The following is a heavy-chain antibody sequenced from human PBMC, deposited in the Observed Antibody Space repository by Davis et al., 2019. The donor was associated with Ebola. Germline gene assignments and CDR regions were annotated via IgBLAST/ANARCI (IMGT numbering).Heavy chain of an antibody. J-gene: IGHJ3*01. Sequence: GESLKISCTASGFTFSTYAMSWARQAPGKGLEWVSAISSSGSGTYYADSVKGRFTVSRDNSQNTLFLQMYSLRAEDTALYYCAKLESSNPSHDAIDVWGQGTMVTVSS. D-gene: IGHD6-13*01. CDR3: AKLESSNPSHDAIDV. V-gene: IGHV3-23*01. CDR2: ISSSGSGT. CDR1: GFTFSTYA.